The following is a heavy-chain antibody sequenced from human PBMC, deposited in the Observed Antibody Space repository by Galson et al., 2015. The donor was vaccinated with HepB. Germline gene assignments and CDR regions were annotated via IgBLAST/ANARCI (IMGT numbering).Heavy chain of an antibody. Sequence: SLRLSCAASGFTFSSYSMNWVRQAPGKGLEWVSSLTAGGGPTYYSDSVKGRFTISRDNSRNPVYLQMNSLRAEDTAVYYCAKGCRFFDWNNPAVLLSESWGQGTPVTVSS. CDR1: GFTFSSYS. CDR3: AKGCRFFDWNNPAVLLSES. J-gene: IGHJ5*02. CDR2: LTAGGGPT. V-gene: IGHV3-23*01. D-gene: IGHD3-9*01.